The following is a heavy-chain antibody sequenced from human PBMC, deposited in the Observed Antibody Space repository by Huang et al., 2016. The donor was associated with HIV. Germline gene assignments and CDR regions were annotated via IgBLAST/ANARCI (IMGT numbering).Heavy chain of an antibody. CDR3: ARTAYSYGFRQGYNWFDP. V-gene: IGHV1-69*13. Sequence: QVLLVQSGAEVRKPGSSVKVSCTAFGGTFSSYAISWVRPAPGQGREWMGVIIPILGTANYTQKFQGRVTITVDESTNTGYMELTRLTSEDTAVYYCARTAYSYGFRQGYNWFDPWGQGTPVTVSS. CDR2: IIPILGTA. CDR1: GGTFSSYA. D-gene: IGHD5-18*01. J-gene: IGHJ5*02.